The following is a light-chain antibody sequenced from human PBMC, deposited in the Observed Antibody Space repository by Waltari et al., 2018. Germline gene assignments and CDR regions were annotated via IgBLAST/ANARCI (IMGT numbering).Light chain of an antibody. CDR3: QQYDISPLT. CDR2: GAS. J-gene: IGKJ4*01. V-gene: IGKV3-20*01. Sequence: EIVLTQSPGTLSLSPGERATLLCRASQTVRTTYLAWYQQKPGQAPTLLSYGASSRATGIPDRFSGSGSGTDFSLTISSLEPEDFAVYYCQQYDISPLTFGGGTKVELK. CDR1: QTVRTTY.